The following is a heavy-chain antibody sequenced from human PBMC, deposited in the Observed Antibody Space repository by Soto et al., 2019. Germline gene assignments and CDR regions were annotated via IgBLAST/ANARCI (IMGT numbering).Heavy chain of an antibody. J-gene: IGHJ4*02. Sequence: ASVKVSCKASGYTFTSYGISWVRQAPGQGPEWMGWISAYNGNTKYAQKFQGRVTMTTDTSTSTAYMELRSLKSDDTAVYYCTRDNGILTGIDYWGQGTLVTVSS. V-gene: IGHV1-18*01. D-gene: IGHD3-9*01. CDR3: TRDNGILTGIDY. CDR2: ISAYNGNT. CDR1: GYTFTSYG.